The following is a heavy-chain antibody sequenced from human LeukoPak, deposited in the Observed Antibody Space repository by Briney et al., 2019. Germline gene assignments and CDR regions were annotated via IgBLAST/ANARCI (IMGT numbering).Heavy chain of an antibody. V-gene: IGHV3-48*03. CDR3: ARGYCSGGSCYPDYYYYYMDV. CDR2: ISSSGSNK. CDR1: GFTFSSYE. Sequence: PGGSLRLSCAASGFTFSSYEMNWVRQAPGKGLEWVSSISSSGSNKYYADSVKGRFTISRDNAKNSLHLQMNRLRAEDTAVYYCARGYCSGGSCYPDYYYYYMDVWGKGTTVTVSS. J-gene: IGHJ6*03. D-gene: IGHD2-15*01.